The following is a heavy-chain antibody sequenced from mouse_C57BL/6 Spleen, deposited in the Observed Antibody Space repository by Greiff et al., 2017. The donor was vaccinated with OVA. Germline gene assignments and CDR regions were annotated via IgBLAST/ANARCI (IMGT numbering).Heavy chain of an antibody. V-gene: IGHV4-1*01. D-gene: IGHD2-4*01. CDR3: AGGKNYDEDYYAMAY. J-gene: IGHJ4*01. Sequence: EVQLQESGGGLVQPGGSLKLSCAASGIDFSRYWMSWVRRAPGKGLEWIGEINPDSSTINYATSLKDKFIITRDNAKNTLYLQMSKVRSEDTALYDCAGGKNYDEDYYAMAYWGQGTSVTVSS. CDR2: INPDSSTI. CDR1: GIDFSRYW.